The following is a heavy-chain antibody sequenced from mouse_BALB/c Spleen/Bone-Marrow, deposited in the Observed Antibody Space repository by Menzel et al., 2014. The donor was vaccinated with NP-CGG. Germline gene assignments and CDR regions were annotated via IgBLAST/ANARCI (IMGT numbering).Heavy chain of an antibody. D-gene: IGHD2-4*01. CDR1: GFNIKDTY. Sequence: VQLQQSGAELVKPGASVKLSCTASGFNIKDTYMHWVKQRPEQGLEWIGRIDPANGNTKYDPKFQGKATITADTSSNTAYLQLSSLTSEDTAVYYCAFIYYDYAMDYWGQGTSVTVSS. J-gene: IGHJ4*01. CDR3: AFIYYDYAMDY. CDR2: IDPANGNT. V-gene: IGHV14-3*02.